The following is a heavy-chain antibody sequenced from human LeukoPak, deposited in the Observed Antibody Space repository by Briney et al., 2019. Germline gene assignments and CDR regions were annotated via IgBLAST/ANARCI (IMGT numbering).Heavy chain of an antibody. D-gene: IGHD1-26*01. CDR2: MNPNSGNT. Sequence: ASVKVSCMASGYTFTSYDINWVRRATGQGREWMGWMNPNSGNTGYAQKFQGRVTMTRNTSISTAYMELSSLRSEDTAVYYCAKSGSYKRNWFDPWGQGTLVTVSS. CDR1: GYTFTSYD. V-gene: IGHV1-8*01. J-gene: IGHJ5*02. CDR3: AKSGSYKRNWFDP.